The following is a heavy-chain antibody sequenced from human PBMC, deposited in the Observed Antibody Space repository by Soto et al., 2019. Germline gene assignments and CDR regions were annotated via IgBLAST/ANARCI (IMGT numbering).Heavy chain of an antibody. D-gene: IGHD3-10*01. CDR3: VRDLDGSGSYYTDY. J-gene: IGHJ4*02. CDR1: GYTFTRYG. CDR2: IATYDDKT. Sequence: ASVKVFCKGSGYTFTRYGITWVRQAPGQGLEWMVRIATYDDKTNYAQKLQGRVTMTTDTSTSTAYMELKSLRSDDTAVYYCVRDLDGSGSYYTDYWGQGTLVTVSS. V-gene: IGHV1-18*01.